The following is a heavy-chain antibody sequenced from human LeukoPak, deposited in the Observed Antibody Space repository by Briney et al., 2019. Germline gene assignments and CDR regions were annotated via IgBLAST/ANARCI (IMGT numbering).Heavy chain of an antibody. V-gene: IGHV3-21*01. J-gene: IGHJ4*02. CDR1: GFTFSSYS. CDR2: ISSSSYI. CDR3: ARARDYYGSGSYYNIDY. D-gene: IGHD3-10*01. Sequence: PGGSLRLSCAASGFTFSSYSMNWVRQAPGKGLEWVSSISSSSYIYYADSVKGRFTISRDNAKTSLYLQMNSLRAEDTAVYYCARARDYYGSGSYYNIDYWGQGTLVTAST.